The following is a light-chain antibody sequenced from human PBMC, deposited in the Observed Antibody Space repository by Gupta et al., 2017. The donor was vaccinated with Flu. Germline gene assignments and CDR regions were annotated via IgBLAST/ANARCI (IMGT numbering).Light chain of an antibody. V-gene: IGKV1-6*01. Sequence: GDRVTITGRASQGIRNDLGWYQQKPGKAPKLLIAVASTVQSGVPSRFSGSGSGTDFTLTISSLQPEDFATYYGLQDYNYPRTFGQGTKVEIK. J-gene: IGKJ1*01. CDR1: QGIRND. CDR3: LQDYNYPRT. CDR2: VAS.